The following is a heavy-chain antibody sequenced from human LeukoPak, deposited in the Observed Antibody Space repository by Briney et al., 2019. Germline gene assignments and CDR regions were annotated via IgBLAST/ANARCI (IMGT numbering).Heavy chain of an antibody. J-gene: IGHJ4*02. CDR3: AKGGARYFDWLAIDY. V-gene: IGHV3-23*01. D-gene: IGHD3-9*01. CDR2: ISDSGGNT. CDR1: GFTFSSYG. Sequence: GGSLRLSCAASGFTFSSYGMSWVRQAPGKGLEWVSTISDSGGNTYYADSGKGRFTISRDNSKNTLYLQVDSLRAEDTAVYYCAKGGARYFDWLAIDYWGQGTLVTVSS.